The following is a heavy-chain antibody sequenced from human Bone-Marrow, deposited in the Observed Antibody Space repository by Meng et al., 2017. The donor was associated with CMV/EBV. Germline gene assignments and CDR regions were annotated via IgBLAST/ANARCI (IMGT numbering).Heavy chain of an antibody. V-gene: IGHV4-4*02. CDR2: ISHSGST. CDR1: GGSISGSDW. Sequence: LTCAVFGGSISGSDWWTWVRQPQGKGLEWIGEISHSGSTNYTPSLKSRVTISVDKSKNQFSLKVSSVTAADTAVYYCARNHGKSDFDYWGQGTLVTVSS. D-gene: IGHD1-14*01. CDR3: ARNHGKSDFDY. J-gene: IGHJ4*02.